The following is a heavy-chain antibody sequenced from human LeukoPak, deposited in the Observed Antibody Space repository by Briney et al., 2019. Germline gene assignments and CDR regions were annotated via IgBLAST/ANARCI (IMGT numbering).Heavy chain of an antibody. D-gene: IGHD4-17*01. CDR1: GGSISSYY. V-gene: IGHV4-4*07. Sequence: KASETLSLTCTVSGGSISSYYWSWIRQPAGKGLEWLGRIYTSGSTNYNPSLKSRVTMSVDTSKNQFSLKLSSVTAADTAVYYCARDWGSNDYGDYYAFDIWGQGTMVTVSS. J-gene: IGHJ3*02. CDR3: ARDWGSNDYGDYYAFDI. CDR2: IYTSGST.